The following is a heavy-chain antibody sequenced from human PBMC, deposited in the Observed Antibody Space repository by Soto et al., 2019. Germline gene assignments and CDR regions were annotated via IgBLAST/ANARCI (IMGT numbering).Heavy chain of an antibody. D-gene: IGHD2-8*02. CDR1: GHTFITFG. CDR3: ARDTNHWDHKYWDS. CDR2: INNRNGNT. J-gene: IGHJ4*02. V-gene: IGHV1-18*01. Sequence: QVQLEQSGVEMRKPGASVKVSCKASGHTFITFGVSWVRQAPGQGLEWMGWINNRNGNTNYAQKFQGRVSMTRDTSTTTVYMELRSLTSDDAAVYFCARDTNHWDHKYWDSWGQGTPVIRSS.